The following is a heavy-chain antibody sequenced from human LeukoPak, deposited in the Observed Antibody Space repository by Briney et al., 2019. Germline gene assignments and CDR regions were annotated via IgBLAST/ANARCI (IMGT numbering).Heavy chain of an antibody. CDR2: INPNSGGT. Sequence: GASVKVSCKASGYTFTGYYMHWLLQAPGQGLEWMGWINPNSGGTNYAQKFQGRVTMTRDTPISTAYMELSRLRSDDTAVYYCARDLSTRPRGYWGQGTLVTVSS. D-gene: IGHD2/OR15-2a*01. V-gene: IGHV1-2*02. CDR3: ARDLSTRPRGY. CDR1: GYTFTGYY. J-gene: IGHJ4*02.